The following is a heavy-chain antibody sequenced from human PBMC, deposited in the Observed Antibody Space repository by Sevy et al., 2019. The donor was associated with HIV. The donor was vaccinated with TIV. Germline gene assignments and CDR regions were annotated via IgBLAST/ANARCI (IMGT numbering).Heavy chain of an antibody. CDR1: GYTFTSYD. CDR2: MNPSSGNT. Sequence: ASVKVSCKASGYTFTSYDINWVRQATGQGLEWMAWMNPSSGNTGYAQKFQGRVTMTRNTSISTAYMELSSLRSEDTAVYYCARGDLMTTVTTPNYYYYYGMDVWGQGTTVTVSS. J-gene: IGHJ6*02. CDR3: ARGDLMTTVTTPNYYYYYGMDV. V-gene: IGHV1-8*01. D-gene: IGHD4-17*01.